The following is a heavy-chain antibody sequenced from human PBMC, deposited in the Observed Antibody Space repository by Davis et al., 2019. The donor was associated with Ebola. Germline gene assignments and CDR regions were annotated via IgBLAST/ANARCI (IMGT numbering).Heavy chain of an antibody. CDR1: GYTFTGYY. CDR3: ARGMSGADPYGLVV. J-gene: IGHJ6*04. CDR2: INPNSGGT. D-gene: IGHD3-16*01. V-gene: IGHV1-2*06. Sequence: AASVKVSCKASGYTFTGYYMHWVRQAPGQGLEWMGRINPNSGGTNYAQKFQGRVTMTRDTSTSTVYMELSSLRSEDTAVYYCARGMSGADPYGLVVWGKGTTVTVSS.